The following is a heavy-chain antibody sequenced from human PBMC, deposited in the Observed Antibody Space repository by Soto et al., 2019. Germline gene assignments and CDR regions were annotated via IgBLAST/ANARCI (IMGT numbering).Heavy chain of an antibody. J-gene: IGHJ6*03. D-gene: IGHD2-2*02. CDR1: GFTFSSYG. Sequence: GGSLRLSCAASGFTFSSYGMHWVRQAPGKGLEWVSAISGSGGSTYYADSVKGRFTISRDNSKNTLYLQMNSLRAEDTAVYYCAKDVVPAAIYYYYYYMDVWGKGTTVTVSS. V-gene: IGHV3-23*01. CDR3: AKDVVPAAIYYYYYYMDV. CDR2: ISGSGGST.